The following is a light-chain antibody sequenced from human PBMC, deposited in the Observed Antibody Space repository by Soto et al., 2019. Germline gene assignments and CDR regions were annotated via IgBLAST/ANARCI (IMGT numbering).Light chain of an antibody. Sequence: EIVMTQSPATLSVSRGERATLSCRANQAISSNLAWYQQKPGQAPRLLIYGASTRATGIPDRFSGSGSGTEFTLTISSLQSEDFADYYCQHYNNWLGTFGGGTKVEIK. CDR2: GAS. V-gene: IGKV3-15*01. CDR1: QAISSN. J-gene: IGKJ4*01. CDR3: QHYNNWLGT.